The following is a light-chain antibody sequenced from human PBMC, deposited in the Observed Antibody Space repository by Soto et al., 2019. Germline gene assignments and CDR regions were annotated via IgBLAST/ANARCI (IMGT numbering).Light chain of an antibody. CDR1: QSVLYSSNNKNY. V-gene: IGKV4-1*01. CDR3: QKYYSTPWA. J-gene: IGKJ1*01. Sequence: DIVMTQSPDSLAVSLGERATINFQSSQSVLYSSNNKNYLAWYQQKPGQPPKLLIYWASTRESGVPDRFSGSGSVTDFTLTISSLQAEDVAVYYCQKYYSTPWAFGQGTKVEIK. CDR2: WAS.